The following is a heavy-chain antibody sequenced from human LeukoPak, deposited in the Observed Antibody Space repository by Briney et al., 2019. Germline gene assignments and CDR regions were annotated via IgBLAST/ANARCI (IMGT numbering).Heavy chain of an antibody. J-gene: IGHJ4*02. CDR2: INQDGTEK. D-gene: IGHD3-10*01. CDR1: GFSFTTYW. Sequence: GGSRRLSCAASGFSFTTYWMSWVRQAPGKGLEWVANINQDGTEKYYVDSVKGRFTISRDNAKNSLYLQMNSLRVEDTAVYYCAKLAKYFYGWETYYFFEHWGQGTPVTASS. V-gene: IGHV3-7*01. CDR3: AKLAKYFYGWETYYFFEH.